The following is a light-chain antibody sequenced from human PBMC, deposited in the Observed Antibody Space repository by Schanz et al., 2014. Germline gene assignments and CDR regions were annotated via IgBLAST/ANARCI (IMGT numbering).Light chain of an antibody. V-gene: IGKV3-20*01. Sequence: EIVLTQSPGTLSLSPGERATLSCRASQSVSSSYLAWYQQKPGQAPRLLIYGASSRATGIPDRFSGSGSGTDFTLTISRLEPEDFALYYCQQYYNWASITFGQGTRLEIK. J-gene: IGKJ5*01. CDR2: GAS. CDR1: QSVSSSY. CDR3: QQYYNWASIT.